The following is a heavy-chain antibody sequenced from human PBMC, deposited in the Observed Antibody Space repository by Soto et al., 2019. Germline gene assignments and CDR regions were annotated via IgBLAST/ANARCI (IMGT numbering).Heavy chain of an antibody. D-gene: IGHD6-6*01. CDR1: GFTFSSYW. CDR3: ARDRYLWQLGAYYYGMGV. Sequence: EVQLVESGGGLVQPGGSLRLSCAASGFTFSSYWMHWVRQAPGKGLVWVSRINSDGSSTSYADSVKGRFTISRDNAKNTRYRQMNSLRAEDTAVYYCARDRYLWQLGAYYYGMGVWVQGTTVTVS. V-gene: IGHV3-74*01. J-gene: IGHJ6*02. CDR2: INSDGSST.